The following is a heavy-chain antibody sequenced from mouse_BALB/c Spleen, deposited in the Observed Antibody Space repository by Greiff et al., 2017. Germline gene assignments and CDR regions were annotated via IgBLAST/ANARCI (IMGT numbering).Heavy chain of an antibody. V-gene: IGHV1-54*01. D-gene: IGHD1-1*01. J-gene: IGHJ1*01. Sequence: QVQLQQSGAELVRPGTSVKVSCKASGYAFTNYLIEWVKQRPGQGLEWIGVINPGSGGTNYNEKFKGKATLTADESSSTAYMQLSSLTSDDSAVYFCARAYYYGSSYDGYFDVWGAGTTVTVSS. CDR2: INPGSGGT. CDR3: ARAYYYGSSYDGYFDV. CDR1: GYAFTNYL.